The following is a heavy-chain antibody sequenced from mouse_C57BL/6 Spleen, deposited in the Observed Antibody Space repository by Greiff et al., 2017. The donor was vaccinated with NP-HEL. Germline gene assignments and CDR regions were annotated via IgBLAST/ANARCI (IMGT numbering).Heavy chain of an antibody. D-gene: IGHD1-1*01. CDR2: ISDGGSYT. Sequence: EVMLVESGGGLVKPGGSLKLSCAASGFTFSSYAMSWVRQTPEKRLEWVATISDGGSYTYYPDNVKGRFTISRDNAKNHLYLQMSHLKSEDTAMYYWARETTTVVKGAMDYWGQGTSVTVSS. J-gene: IGHJ4*01. CDR1: GFTFSSYA. CDR3: ARETTTVVKGAMDY. V-gene: IGHV5-4*01.